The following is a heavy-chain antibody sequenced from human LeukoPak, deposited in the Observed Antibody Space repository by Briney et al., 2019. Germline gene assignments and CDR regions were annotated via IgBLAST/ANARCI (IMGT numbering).Heavy chain of an antibody. D-gene: IGHD5-24*01. CDR2: INHSGST. Sequence: SETLSLTCAVYGGSFSGYYWSWFRQPPGKGLEWIGEINHSGSTNYNPSLKSRVTISVDTSKNQFSLKLSSVTAADTAVYYCARTRRWLQWVWYYYMDVWGKGTTVTVSS. CDR1: GGSFSGYY. CDR3: ARTRRWLQWVWYYYMDV. J-gene: IGHJ6*03. V-gene: IGHV4-34*01.